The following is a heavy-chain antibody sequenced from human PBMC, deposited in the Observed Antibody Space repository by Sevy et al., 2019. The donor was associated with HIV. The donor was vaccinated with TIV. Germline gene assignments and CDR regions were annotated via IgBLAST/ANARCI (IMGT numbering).Heavy chain of an antibody. V-gene: IGHV1-24*01. D-gene: IGHD6-19*01. CDR3: AAFTVCVKVAGSDDAFDI. J-gene: IGHJ3*02. CDR1: GYTLTELS. Sequence: ASVKVSCKVSGYTLTELSMHWVRQAPGKGLEWMEGFDPEDGETIYAQKFQGRVTMTEDTSTDTADMELSSLRSEDTAVYYFAAFTVCVKVAGSDDAFDIWGQGTMVTVSS. CDR2: FDPEDGET.